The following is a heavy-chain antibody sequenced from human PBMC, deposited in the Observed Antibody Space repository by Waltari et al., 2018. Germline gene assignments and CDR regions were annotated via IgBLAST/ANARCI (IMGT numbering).Heavy chain of an antibody. CDR2: INPSGGST. Sequence: QVQLVQSGAEVKKPGASVKVSCKASGYTFTSYYMHWVRQAPGQGLEWMGIINPSGGSTSYAQKFQGRVTMTRDTSTSTVYMELSSLRSEDTAVYYCARGSYAIVVADDAFDIWGQGTMVTVSS. CDR1: GYTFTSYY. J-gene: IGHJ3*02. D-gene: IGHD3-22*01. CDR3: ARGSYAIVVADDAFDI. V-gene: IGHV1-46*01.